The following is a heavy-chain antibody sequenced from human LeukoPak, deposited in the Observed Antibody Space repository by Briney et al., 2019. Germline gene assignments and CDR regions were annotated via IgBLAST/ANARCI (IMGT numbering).Heavy chain of an antibody. V-gene: IGHV1-69*13. CDR2: IIAIFGTA. D-gene: IGHD6-19*01. J-gene: IGHJ4*02. Sequence: SVKVSCKASGGTFISYAISWGRQAPGEGGERMGGIIAIFGTANYAQKFQGRLTITADESPSTAYMELRSLRSEGTAVYYCASRADIASGWYKGGDQFDYWGQGTLVTVSS. CDR1: GGTFISYA. CDR3: ASRADIASGWYKGGDQFDY.